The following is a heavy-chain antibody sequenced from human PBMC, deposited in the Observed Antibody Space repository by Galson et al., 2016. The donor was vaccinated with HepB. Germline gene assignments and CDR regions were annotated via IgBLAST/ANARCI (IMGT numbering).Heavy chain of an antibody. CDR3: SREMTGSYFD. CDR2: IRGDGIVS. V-gene: IGHV3-7*01. J-gene: IGHJ4*02. Sequence: LRLSCAASGFTFNAHWMNWVRQAPGKGLEWVANIRGDGIVSYYAESVRGRFTISRDDAKNSLYLQMNGLRVDETAVYYCSREMTGSYFDWGQGTLVTVSS. D-gene: IGHD3-10*01. CDR1: GFTFNAHW.